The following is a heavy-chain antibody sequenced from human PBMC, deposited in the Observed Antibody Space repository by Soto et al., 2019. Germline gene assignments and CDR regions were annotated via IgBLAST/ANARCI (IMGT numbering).Heavy chain of an antibody. D-gene: IGHD2-15*01. V-gene: IGHV1-18*01. J-gene: IGHJ5*02. CDR1: GYTFTSYG. CDR2: ISAYNGNT. Sequence: ASVKVSCKASGYTFTSYGISWVRQAPGQGLEWMGWISAYNGNTNYAQKLQGRVTMTTDTSTSTAYMELRSLRSDDTAVYYFARDFLDIVVVVATPGIWFDPWGQGTLVTVSS. CDR3: ARDFLDIVVVVATPGIWFDP.